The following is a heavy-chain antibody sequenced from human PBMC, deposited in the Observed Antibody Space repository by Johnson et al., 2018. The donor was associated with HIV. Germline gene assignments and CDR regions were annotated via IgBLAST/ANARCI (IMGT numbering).Heavy chain of an antibody. Sequence: QVQLVESGGGVVRPGGSLRLSCATSGFTFNDHGMTWVRQAPGKGLEWVAVISYDGSNKYYSDSVKGRFTISRDNSKNTLYLQMNSLRAEDTAVYYCAKLRWAPRAFDIWGQGTMVTVSS. CDR1: GFTFNDHG. CDR3: AKLRWAPRAFDI. CDR2: ISYDGSNK. J-gene: IGHJ3*02. V-gene: IGHV3-30*18. D-gene: IGHD4-23*01.